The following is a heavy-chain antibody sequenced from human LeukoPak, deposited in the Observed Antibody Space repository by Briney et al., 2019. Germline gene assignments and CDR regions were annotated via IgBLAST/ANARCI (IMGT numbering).Heavy chain of an antibody. CDR1: GYSFTSYW. D-gene: IGHD2-2*01. V-gene: IGHV5-10-1*01. CDR2: IDPSDSYT. Sequence: GESPKISCKGSGYSFTSYWISWVRQMPGKGLEWMGRIDPSDSYTNYSPSFQGHVTISADKSISTAYLQWSSLKASDTTMYYCARQDVVVPAASIRWGQGTLVTVSS. J-gene: IGHJ4*02. CDR3: ARQDVVVPAASIR.